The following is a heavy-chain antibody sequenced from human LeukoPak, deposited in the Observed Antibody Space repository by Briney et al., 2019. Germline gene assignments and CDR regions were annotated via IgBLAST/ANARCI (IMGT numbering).Heavy chain of an antibody. D-gene: IGHD6-19*01. V-gene: IGHV3-64*01. CDR3: AKDDAHIAVAGTNVDAFDI. CDR2: ISSNGGST. Sequence: GGSLRLSCAASGFTFSSSAMHWVRQAPGRGLEYVSAISSNGGSTYYANSVKGRFTISRDNSKNTLYLQMNSLRAEDTAVYYCAKDDAHIAVAGTNVDAFDIWGQGTMVTVSS. CDR1: GFTFSSSA. J-gene: IGHJ3*02.